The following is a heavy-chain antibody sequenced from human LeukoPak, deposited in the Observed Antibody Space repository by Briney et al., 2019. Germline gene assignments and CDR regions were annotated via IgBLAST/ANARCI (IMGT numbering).Heavy chain of an antibody. D-gene: IGHD3-10*01. J-gene: IGHJ5*02. CDR3: ARAEQYYGSGSYSNWFDP. CDR1: GGSISSYY. Sequence: SETLSLTCTVSGGSISSYYWSWIRQPPGKGLEWIGYIYYSGSTNYNPSLKSRVTISVDTSKNHFSLKLSSVTAADTAVYYCARAEQYYGSGSYSNWFDPWGPGTLVTVSS. V-gene: IGHV4-59*01. CDR2: IYYSGST.